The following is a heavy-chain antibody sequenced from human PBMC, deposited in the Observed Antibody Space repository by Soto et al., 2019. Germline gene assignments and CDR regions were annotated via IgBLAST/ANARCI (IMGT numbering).Heavy chain of an antibody. Sequence: QVQLVESGGGVVQPGRSLRLSCAASGFTFSSYGMHWVRQAPGKGLEWVAVIWYDGSNKYYADSVKGRFTISRDNSKITLDLQMNSLRAEDTAVYYCAREYDILPGLPGVMDVWGQGNTVTVSS. V-gene: IGHV3-33*01. CDR3: AREYDILPGLPGVMDV. CDR1: GFTFSSYG. J-gene: IGHJ6*02. D-gene: IGHD3-9*01. CDR2: IWYDGSNK.